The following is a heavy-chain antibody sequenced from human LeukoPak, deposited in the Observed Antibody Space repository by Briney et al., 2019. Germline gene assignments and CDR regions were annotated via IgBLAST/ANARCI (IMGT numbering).Heavy chain of an antibody. J-gene: IGHJ4*02. CDR2: INPNGGGT. Sequence: ASVKVSCKAFGYTFSDYYMHWVRQTPGQGLEWMGWINPNGGGTNYAQKFQGRVTMTRDTSISTAYMELSRLRSDDTAVYYCARVLGYCSGGSCYSTTHGPTHFDYWGQGTLVTVSS. V-gene: IGHV1-2*02. CDR3: ARVLGYCSGGSCYSTTHGPTHFDY. CDR1: GYTFSDYY. D-gene: IGHD2-15*01.